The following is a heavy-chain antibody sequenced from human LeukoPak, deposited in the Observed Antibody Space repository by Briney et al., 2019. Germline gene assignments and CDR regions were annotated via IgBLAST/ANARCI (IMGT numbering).Heavy chain of an antibody. CDR3: ARGAQLTDY. J-gene: IGHJ4*02. CDR2: IGPDGGTT. D-gene: IGHD6-13*01. Sequence: GGSLRLSCAASGFTFNTYGMHWVRQAPGKGLEYVSGIGPDGGTTYYAESVKGRFTISRDNSKNMVYLQMGSLRPDDMAVYYCARGAQLTDYWGQGALVAVSS. V-gene: IGHV3-64*02. CDR1: GFTFNTYG.